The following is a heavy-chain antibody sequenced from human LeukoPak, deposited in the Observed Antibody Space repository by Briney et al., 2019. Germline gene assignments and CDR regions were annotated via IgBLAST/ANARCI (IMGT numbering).Heavy chain of an antibody. V-gene: IGHV3-23*01. CDR2: ISSSEGGT. CDR1: GFSFSSYG. J-gene: IGHJ4*02. Sequence: QAGGSLRLSCAASGFSFSSYGMSWVRQAPGKGLEWVSGISSSEGGTYYANSVKGRFTISRDNSKNTLYLQMNSLRAEDTAVYYGAKRIMTTMTDLVVFDYWGQGTLVTVSS. CDR3: AKRIMTTMTDLVVFDY. D-gene: IGHD4-17*01.